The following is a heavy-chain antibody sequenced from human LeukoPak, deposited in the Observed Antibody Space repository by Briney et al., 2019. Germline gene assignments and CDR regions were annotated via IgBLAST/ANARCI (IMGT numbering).Heavy chain of an antibody. V-gene: IGHV1-24*01. CDR1: GYTLTELS. Sequence: ASVKASCKVSGYTLTELSMHWVRQAPGKGLEWMGGFDPEDGETIYAQKFQGRVTMTEDTSTDTAYMELSSLRSEDTAVYYCALVGATSYGMDVWGQGTTVTVSS. CDR2: FDPEDGET. J-gene: IGHJ6*02. CDR3: ALVGATSYGMDV. D-gene: IGHD1-26*01.